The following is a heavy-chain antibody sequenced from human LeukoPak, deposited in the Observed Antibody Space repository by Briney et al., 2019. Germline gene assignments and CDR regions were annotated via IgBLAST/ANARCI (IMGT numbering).Heavy chain of an antibody. V-gene: IGHV4-59*01. CDR3: ARWTYYYDSSGYSYWDFDH. Sequence: SETLSLTCTVSGGSISSYSWSWIRQPPGQGLEWIGYIYYSGSTNYNPSLKSRVTISVDTSKNQFSLRLSSVTAADTAVYYCARWTYYYDSSGYSYWDFDHWGQGTLVTVSS. CDR1: GGSISSYS. J-gene: IGHJ4*02. CDR2: IYYSGST. D-gene: IGHD3-22*01.